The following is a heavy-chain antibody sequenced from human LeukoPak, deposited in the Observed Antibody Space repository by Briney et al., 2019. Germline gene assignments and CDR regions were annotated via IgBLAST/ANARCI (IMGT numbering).Heavy chain of an antibody. CDR2: ISWSSGSI. J-gene: IGHJ4*02. D-gene: IGHD3-3*01. CDR3: AKGSYDFWSGWDFDY. CDR1: GFTFDDYA. Sequence: GGSLRLSCAASGFTFDDYAMHWVRQAPGKGLEWVSGISWSSGSIGYADSVKGRFTISRGNAKNSLYLQMNSLRAEDMALYYCAKGSYDFWSGWDFDYWGQGTLVTVSS. V-gene: IGHV3-9*03.